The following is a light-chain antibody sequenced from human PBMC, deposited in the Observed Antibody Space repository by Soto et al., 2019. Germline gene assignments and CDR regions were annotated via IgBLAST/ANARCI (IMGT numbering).Light chain of an antibody. CDR1: QRITTY. J-gene: IGKJ2*01. Sequence: IHMTQSPSSLSASVGDRVTITCRASQRITTYLNWYQQKPGEAPKLLISTSGTLQRGVPSRFSGSGSGTDFTHTITSLQPADFATYFCQQTYSTPYTFGQGTKLEIK. CDR3: QQTYSTPYT. V-gene: IGKV1-39*01. CDR2: TSG.